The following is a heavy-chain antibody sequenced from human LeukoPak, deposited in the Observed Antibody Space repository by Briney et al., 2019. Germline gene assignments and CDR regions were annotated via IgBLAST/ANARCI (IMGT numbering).Heavy chain of an antibody. Sequence: ATVKVSCKASGYTFTGYYMHWVRQAPGQGLERMGWINPNSGGTNYAQKFQGRVTMTRDTSISTAYMELSRLRSDDTAVYYCARYFYGSGWDSNWFDPWGQGTLVTVSS. CDR1: GYTFTGYY. V-gene: IGHV1-2*02. CDR2: INPNSGGT. J-gene: IGHJ5*02. CDR3: ARYFYGSGWDSNWFDP. D-gene: IGHD6-19*01.